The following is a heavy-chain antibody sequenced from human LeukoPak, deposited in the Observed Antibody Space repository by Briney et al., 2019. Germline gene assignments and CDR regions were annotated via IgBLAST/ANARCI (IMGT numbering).Heavy chain of an antibody. CDR3: ARSGDTDRNWFDP. CDR2: ISYDGSNK. CDR1: GFTFSSYA. V-gene: IGHV3-30*04. D-gene: IGHD3-10*01. Sequence: GGSLRLSCAASGFTFSSYAMHWVRQAPGKGLEWVAVISYDGSNKYYADSVKGRFTISRDNSKNTLYVQMNSLRAEDTAVYYCARSGDTDRNWFDPWGQGTLVTVSS. J-gene: IGHJ5*02.